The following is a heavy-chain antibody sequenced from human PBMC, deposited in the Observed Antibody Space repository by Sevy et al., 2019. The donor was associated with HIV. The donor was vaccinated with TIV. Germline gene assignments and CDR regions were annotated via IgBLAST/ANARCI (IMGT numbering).Heavy chain of an antibody. CDR1: GFPFTNHG. D-gene: IGHD4-17*01. CDR2: MWFDGSNK. J-gene: IGHJ5*02. CDR3: ARDREFYDHGEYGPTSAPDL. Sequence: GGSLRLSCEASGFPFTNHGVHWVRQAPGKGLAWVALMWFDGSNKYYADSVKGRFTVSRDDSKNTMYLLMNSLRADDTAIYYCARDREFYDHGEYGPTSAPDLWGQGTLVTVSS. V-gene: IGHV3-33*08.